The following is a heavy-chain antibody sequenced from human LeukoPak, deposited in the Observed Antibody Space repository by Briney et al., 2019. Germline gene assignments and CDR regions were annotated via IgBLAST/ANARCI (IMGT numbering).Heavy chain of an antibody. CDR3: AMKAVPRPRLYDAFDF. CDR1: GFTFSSYG. V-gene: IGHV3-30*02. D-gene: IGHD2-2*02. CDR2: IRYDGSNK. J-gene: IGHJ3*01. Sequence: GGSLRLSCAASGFTFSSYGMYWVRQAPGKGLEWVAFIRYDGSNKYYADSVKGRFTISRDNSKNTLYLQMNSLRADDTAVYYCAMKAVPRPRLYDAFDFWGQGTVVTVSS.